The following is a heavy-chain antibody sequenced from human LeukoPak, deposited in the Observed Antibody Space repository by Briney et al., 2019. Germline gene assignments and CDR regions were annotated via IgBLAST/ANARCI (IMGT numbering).Heavy chain of an antibody. CDR3: AAVAASGGAGSRFY. D-gene: IGHD2-15*01. CDR1: GYTFTSYD. CDR2: MNPNSGNT. Sequence: GASVKVSCKASGYTFTSYDINWVRQATGQGLEWMGWMNPNSGNTGYAQKFQGRVTMTRNTSISTAYMELSSLRSEDTAVYYCAAVAASGGAGSRFYWGQGALVTVSS. J-gene: IGHJ4*02. V-gene: IGHV1-8*02.